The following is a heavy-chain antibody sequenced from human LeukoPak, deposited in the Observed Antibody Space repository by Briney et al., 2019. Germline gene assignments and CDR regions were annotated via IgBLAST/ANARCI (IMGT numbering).Heavy chain of an antibody. J-gene: IGHJ3*02. CDR1: GGSISSYY. CDR2: IYYSGST. V-gene: IGHV4-59*01. Sequence: SETLSLTCTVSGGSISSYYWSWIRQPPGKGLEWIGYIYYSGSTNYNPSLKSRVTISVDTSKNQFSLKLSSVTAADTAVYYCARVRAVRYFDWFPDAFDIWGQGTMVTVSS. D-gene: IGHD3-9*01. CDR3: ARVRAVRYFDWFPDAFDI.